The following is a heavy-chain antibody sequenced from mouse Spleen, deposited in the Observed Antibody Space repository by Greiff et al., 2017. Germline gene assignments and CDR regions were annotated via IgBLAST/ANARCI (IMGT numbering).Heavy chain of an antibody. Sequence: EVHLVESGGGLVKPGGSLKLSCEASGFTFSSYAMSWVRQTPEKRLEWVATISSGGSYTYYPDSVKGRFTISRDNAKNTLYLQMSSLRSEDTAMYYCARIPYGYDGFDYWGQGTTLTVSS. V-gene: IGHV5-9-3*01. CDR1: GFTFSSYA. D-gene: IGHD2-2*01. CDR2: ISSGGSYT. CDR3: ARIPYGYDGFDY. J-gene: IGHJ2*01.